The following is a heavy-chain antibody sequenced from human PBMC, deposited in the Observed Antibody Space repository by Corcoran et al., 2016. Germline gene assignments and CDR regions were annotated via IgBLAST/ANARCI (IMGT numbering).Heavy chain of an antibody. V-gene: IGHV1-8*01. CDR2: MNPNSGNT. J-gene: IGHJ4*02. D-gene: IGHD2-2*01. CDR3: ARSGRYCSSTSCYPALFDY. CDR1: GYTFTSYD. Sequence: QVQLVQSGAEVKKPGASVKVSCKASGYTFTSYDINWVRQATGQGLEWMGWMNPNSGNTGYAQKFQGRVTMTRNTSISTAYMELSSLRSEDTAVYYWARSGRYCSSTSCYPALFDYWGQGTLVTVSS.